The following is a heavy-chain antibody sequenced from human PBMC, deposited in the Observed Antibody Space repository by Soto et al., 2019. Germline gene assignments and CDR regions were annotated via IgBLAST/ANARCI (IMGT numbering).Heavy chain of an antibody. Sequence: SGGSLRLSCAASGFTFSSYGMHWVRQAPGKGLEWVAVIWYDGSNKYYADSVKGRFTISRDNSKNTLYLQMNSLRAEDTAVYYCARDKLLGSTVGYYFDYWGQGTQVTVSS. D-gene: IGHD2-15*01. CDR1: GFTFSSYG. CDR2: IWYDGSNK. V-gene: IGHV3-33*01. CDR3: ARDKLLGSTVGYYFDY. J-gene: IGHJ4*02.